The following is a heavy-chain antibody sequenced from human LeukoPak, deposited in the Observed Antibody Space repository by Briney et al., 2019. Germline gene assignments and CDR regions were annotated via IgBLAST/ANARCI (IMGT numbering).Heavy chain of an antibody. CDR2: INPSSGGT. CDR1: GYTFTGYY. CDR3: ARDSPSEYSSSWYAWFDP. J-gene: IGHJ5*02. D-gene: IGHD6-13*01. V-gene: IGHV1-2*02. Sequence: ASVKVSCKASGYTFTGYYMHWVRQAPGQGLEWMGWINPSSGGTNYAQKFQGRVTMTRDTSISTAYMELSRLRSDDTAVYYCARDSPSEYSSSWYAWFDPWGQGTLVTVSS.